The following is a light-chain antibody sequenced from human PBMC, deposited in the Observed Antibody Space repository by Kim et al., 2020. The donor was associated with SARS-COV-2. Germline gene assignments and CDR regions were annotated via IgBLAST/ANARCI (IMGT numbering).Light chain of an antibody. J-gene: IGLJ1*01. CDR3: NSYTSSTSDV. Sequence: TYTLPCTRTLPDVGHYNSIDWYPQDPGKAPLLMVYAVTQRPSGVSTRCPRNKSGDAASLTISGLQAEDEAGYFCNSYTSSTSDVFGTGTKVTV. V-gene: IGLV2-14*01. CDR2: AVT. CDR1: LPDVGHYNS.